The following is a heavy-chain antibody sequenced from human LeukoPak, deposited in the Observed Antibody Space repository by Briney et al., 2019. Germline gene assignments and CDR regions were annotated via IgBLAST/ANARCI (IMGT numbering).Heavy chain of an antibody. Sequence: GGSLRLSCAASGFTFSSYWMSWVRQAPGKGLEWVANIKQDGSEKCYVDSVKGRFTISRDNAKNSLYLQMNSLRAEDTAVYYCARVRRGFYSNYFDYWGQGTLVTVSS. CDR1: GFTFSSYW. J-gene: IGHJ4*02. CDR2: IKQDGSEK. CDR3: ARVRRGFYSNYFDY. D-gene: IGHD4-11*01. V-gene: IGHV3-7*01.